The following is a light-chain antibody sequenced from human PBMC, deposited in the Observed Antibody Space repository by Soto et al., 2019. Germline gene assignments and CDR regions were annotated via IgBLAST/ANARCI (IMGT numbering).Light chain of an antibody. CDR2: DAY. Sequence: EIQMTQYPSTLSASVGDRFTITCLASQSISSWLAWYQQKPGKSPKLLIYDAYSLESGVTSRFSGSGSGTEFTLTISSLQPDDFATYYCQPYNSYSWTVGPGTQVEIK. V-gene: IGKV1-5*01. CDR3: QPYNSYSWT. J-gene: IGKJ1*01. CDR1: QSISSW.